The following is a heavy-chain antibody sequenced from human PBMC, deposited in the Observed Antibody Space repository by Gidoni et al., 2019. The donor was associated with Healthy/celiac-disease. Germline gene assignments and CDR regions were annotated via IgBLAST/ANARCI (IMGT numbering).Heavy chain of an antibody. CDR3: AREIRSRAGEFDY. Sequence: EVQLLESGGGWVQPGGSLRLSCPASGFTFSSYAMTWVRQAPGKVLAGVSAISGSGGSTYYADSVKGRFTISRDNSKNTLYLQMNSLRAEDTAVYYCAREIRSRAGEFDYWGQGTLVTVSS. CDR1: GFTFSSYA. J-gene: IGHJ4*02. CDR2: ISGSGGST. D-gene: IGHD3-16*01. V-gene: IGHV3-23*01.